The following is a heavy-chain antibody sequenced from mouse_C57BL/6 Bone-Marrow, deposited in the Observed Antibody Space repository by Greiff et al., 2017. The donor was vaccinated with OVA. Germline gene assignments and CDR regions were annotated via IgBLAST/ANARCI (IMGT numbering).Heavy chain of an antibody. CDR3: ARLRRYAMDY. CDR2: IDPEDGDT. D-gene: IGHD2-4*01. Sequence: EVQLQQSGAELVRPGASVKLSCTASGFNIKDYYMHWVKQRPEQGLEWIGRIDPEDGDTEYAPKFQGKATMTADTSSSTAYMQLSSLTSEDSAVYYCARLRRYAMDYWGQGTSVTVSS. V-gene: IGHV14-1*01. CDR1: GFNIKDYY. J-gene: IGHJ4*01.